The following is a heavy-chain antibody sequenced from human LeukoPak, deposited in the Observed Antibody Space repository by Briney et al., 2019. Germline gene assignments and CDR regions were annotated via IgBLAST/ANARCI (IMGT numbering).Heavy chain of an antibody. CDR3: AKDYYGGSSRYGMDV. CDR1: GFTFSSYA. D-gene: IGHD4-17*01. Sequence: GGSLRLSCAASGFTFSSYAMSWVRQAPGKGLEWVSAISGSGGSTYYADSVKDRFTISRDNSKNTLYLQMNSLRAEDTAVYYCAKDYYGGSSRYGMDVWGQGTTVTVSS. J-gene: IGHJ6*02. CDR2: ISGSGGST. V-gene: IGHV3-23*01.